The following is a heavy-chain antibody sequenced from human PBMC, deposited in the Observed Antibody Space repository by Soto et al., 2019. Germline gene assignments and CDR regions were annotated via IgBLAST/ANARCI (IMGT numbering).Heavy chain of an antibody. CDR1: GFTFSSYG. Sequence: QVQLVESGGGVVQPGRSLRLSCAASGFTFSSYGMHWVRQAPGKGLEWVAVISYEGSNKYYADSVKGRFTISRDNSKNTLYLQMNSLRAEDTAVYYCAKDRKGLWLGYYFDYWGQGTLVTVSS. V-gene: IGHV3-30*18. D-gene: IGHD5-18*01. J-gene: IGHJ4*02. CDR3: AKDRKGLWLGYYFDY. CDR2: ISYEGSNK.